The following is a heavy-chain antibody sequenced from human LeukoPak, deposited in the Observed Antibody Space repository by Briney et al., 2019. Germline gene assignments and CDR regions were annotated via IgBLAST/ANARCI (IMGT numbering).Heavy chain of an antibody. CDR2: IGSSGDTI. D-gene: IGHD3-16*02. J-gene: IGHJ4*02. V-gene: IGHV3-48*03. CDR3: ARDYLSGLDY. Sequence: SLRLSCAASGFTFSRYVMNTVGQAPGQGLEQVSYIGSSGDTIYYAASVKGRFTIYRDNAKISLWLKMISLRAEDTAVYYCARDYLSGLDYWGRGTLVTVSS. CDR1: GFTFSRYV.